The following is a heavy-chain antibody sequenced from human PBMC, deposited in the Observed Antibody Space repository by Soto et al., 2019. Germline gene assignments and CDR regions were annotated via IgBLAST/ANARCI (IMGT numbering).Heavy chain of an antibody. CDR2: IYYSGTT. CDR3: ARHRGYYDILTGYYTELNFDY. Sequence: PSETLSLTCTVSGGSISGSSYYWGWIRQPPGKGLEWIGSIYYSGTTYYNPSLKSRVTISVETSKNQFSLKLSSVTAADTAVYYCARHRGYYDILTGYYTELNFDYWGQGTLVTVSS. D-gene: IGHD3-9*01. J-gene: IGHJ4*02. CDR1: GGSISGSSYY. V-gene: IGHV4-39*01.